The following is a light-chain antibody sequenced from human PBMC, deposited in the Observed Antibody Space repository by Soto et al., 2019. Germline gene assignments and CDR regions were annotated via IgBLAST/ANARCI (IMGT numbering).Light chain of an antibody. V-gene: IGLV2-23*02. Sequence: QSALTQPASVSGSPGQSITISCTGTSSDVGGYSLVSWYQQHPDKAPKLLIYEVSKRPSEISNRFSGSKSGNTASLTISGLQAEDEADYYCCSFAGSSSWMFGGGTKLTVL. CDR1: SSDVGGYSL. J-gene: IGLJ3*02. CDR3: CSFAGSSSWM. CDR2: EVS.